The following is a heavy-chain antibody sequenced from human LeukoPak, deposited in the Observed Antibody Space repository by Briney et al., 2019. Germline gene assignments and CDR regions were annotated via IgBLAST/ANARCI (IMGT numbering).Heavy chain of an antibody. V-gene: IGHV3-30*18. Sequence: GGSLRPSCAASGFTFSSYGMHWVRQAPGKGLEWVAVISYDGSNKYYADSVKGRFTISRDNSKNTLYLQMNSLRAEDTAVYYCAKDRWGYYGSGSYFDYWGQGTLVTVSS. CDR2: ISYDGSNK. D-gene: IGHD3-10*01. J-gene: IGHJ4*02. CDR3: AKDRWGYYGSGSYFDY. CDR1: GFTFSSYG.